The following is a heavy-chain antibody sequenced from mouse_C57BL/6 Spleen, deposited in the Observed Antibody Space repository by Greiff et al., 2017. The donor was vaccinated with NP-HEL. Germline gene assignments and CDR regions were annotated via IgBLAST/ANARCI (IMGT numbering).Heavy chain of an antibody. V-gene: IGHV2-9-1*01. D-gene: IGHD1-1*01. Sequence: VQLKESGPGLVAPSQSLSITCTVSGFSLTSYAISWVRQPPGKGLEWLGVIWTGGGTNSNSALKSRRSISKDKYKSQGCLKMNSLKTDDTARYYCARTPSCYGSSRAMDYWGQGPSVTVSS. CDR1: GFSLTSYA. CDR2: IWTGGGT. J-gene: IGHJ4*01. CDR3: ARTPSCYGSSRAMDY.